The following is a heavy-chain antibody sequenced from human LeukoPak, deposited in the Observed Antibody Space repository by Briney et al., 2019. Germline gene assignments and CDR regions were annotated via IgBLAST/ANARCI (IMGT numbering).Heavy chain of an antibody. CDR3: AKDERDMIVVVTPFDY. J-gene: IGHJ4*02. CDR1: GFTFSSYS. Sequence: GGSLRLSCAASGFTFSSYSMNWVRQAPGKGLEWVSYISSSSSTIYYADSVKGRFTISRDNSKNTLYLQMNSLRAEDTAVYYCAKDERDMIVVVTPFDYWGQGTLVTVSS. CDR2: ISSSSSTI. D-gene: IGHD3-22*01. V-gene: IGHV3-48*01.